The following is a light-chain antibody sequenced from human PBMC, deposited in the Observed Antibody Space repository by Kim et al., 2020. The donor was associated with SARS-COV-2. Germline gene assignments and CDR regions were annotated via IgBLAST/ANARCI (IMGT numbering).Light chain of an antibody. CDR1: QDISNY. CDR2: DAS. CDR3: QQYDNLPPGLT. J-gene: IGKJ4*01. V-gene: IGKV1-33*01. Sequence: DIQMTQSPSSLSASVGDRVTITCQASQDISNYLNWYQQKPGKAPKFLIYDASNLETGVPSRFSGSGSGTDFTFTISSLQPEDIATYYCQQYDNLPPGLTFGGGTKLEI.